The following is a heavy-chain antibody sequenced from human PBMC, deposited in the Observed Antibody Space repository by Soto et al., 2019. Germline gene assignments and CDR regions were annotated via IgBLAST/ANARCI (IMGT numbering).Heavy chain of an antibody. CDR3: AGLWGYYFDY. D-gene: IGHD3-16*01. V-gene: IGHV4-39*01. CDR1: GGSIISNSYY. Sequence: PSETLSLTCTVSGGSIISNSYYWGRIRQPPGKGLEWIGSIYYSGSTYYNPSLKSRVTISVDTSKNQFSLKLSSVTAADTAVYYCAGLWGYYFDYWGQGTLVTVSS. CDR2: IYYSGST. J-gene: IGHJ4*02.